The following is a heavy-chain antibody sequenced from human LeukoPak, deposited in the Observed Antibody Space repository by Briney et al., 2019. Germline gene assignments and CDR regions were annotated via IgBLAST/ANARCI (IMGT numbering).Heavy chain of an antibody. Sequence: GGSLRLSCAASGFTFPNYWMTWVRQAPGKELERVANIKQDGSEIYYLESVKGRFTMSRDNAKKSVYLQMNSLRAEDTAVYYCARRAAPGAFFDYWGQGTLVTVSS. J-gene: IGHJ4*02. CDR2: IKQDGSEI. V-gene: IGHV3-7*01. D-gene: IGHD6-13*01. CDR1: GFTFPNYW. CDR3: ARRAAPGAFFDY.